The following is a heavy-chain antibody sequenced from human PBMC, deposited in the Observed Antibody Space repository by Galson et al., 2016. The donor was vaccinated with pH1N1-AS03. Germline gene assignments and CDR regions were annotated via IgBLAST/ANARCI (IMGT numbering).Heavy chain of an antibody. J-gene: IGHJ4*02. CDR2: ISGDNGNT. D-gene: IGHD3-10*01. Sequence: QSGAEVKKPGASVKVSCKASGYTFTSYGISWVRQAPGQGLEWMGWISGDNGNTNYAQKFQGRVTMTTDTSTSTAYMELRPPRTDDTAVFYCGRDLGGGIIKEAYWGQGTLVTVSS. V-gene: IGHV1-18*04. CDR1: GYTFTSYG. CDR3: GRDLGGGIIKEAY.